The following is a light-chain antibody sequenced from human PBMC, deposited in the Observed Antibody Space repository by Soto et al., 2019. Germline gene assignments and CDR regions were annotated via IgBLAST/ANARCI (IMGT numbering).Light chain of an antibody. CDR1: QSISSW. V-gene: IGKV1-5*01. CDR2: DAS. J-gene: IGKJ3*01. Sequence: DIQMTQSPSSLSASVGDRVTITWRASQSISSWLAWYQQKPGKAPKLLIYDASSLESGVPSRFSGSGSGTEFTLTISSLQPDDFATYYCQQSYSTPRTFGPGTKVDIK. CDR3: QQSYSTPRT.